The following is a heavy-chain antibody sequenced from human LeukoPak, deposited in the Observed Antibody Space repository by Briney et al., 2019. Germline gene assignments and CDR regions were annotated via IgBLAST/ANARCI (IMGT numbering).Heavy chain of an antibody. D-gene: IGHD3-22*01. CDR2: ISGSGGST. CDR1: GFTFSSYA. Sequence: GGSLTLSCAASGFTFSSYAMSWVRQAPGKGLEWVSAISGSGGSTYYADSVKGRFTISRDNSKNTLYLQMNSLRAEDTAVYYCAKAVTYYYDSSGYSGNDTFDIWGQGTMVTVSS. V-gene: IGHV3-23*01. J-gene: IGHJ3*02. CDR3: AKAVTYYYDSSGYSGNDTFDI.